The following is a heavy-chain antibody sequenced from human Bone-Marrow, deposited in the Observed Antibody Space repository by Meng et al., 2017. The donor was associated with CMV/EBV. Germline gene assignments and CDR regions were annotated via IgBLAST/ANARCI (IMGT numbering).Heavy chain of an antibody. CDR3: TSQRFCNGGTCYPEH. V-gene: IGHV5-51*01. J-gene: IGHJ4*02. Sequence: SGYPYTTSWIGWVRQMPGKGLEWMGIIYPTDSDTRYSPSFQGQVTISADKSITTAYLQWSSLKASDTAMYYCTSQRFCNGGTCYPEHWGQGTLVTVSS. CDR1: GYPYTTSW. CDR2: IYPTDSDT. D-gene: IGHD2-15*01.